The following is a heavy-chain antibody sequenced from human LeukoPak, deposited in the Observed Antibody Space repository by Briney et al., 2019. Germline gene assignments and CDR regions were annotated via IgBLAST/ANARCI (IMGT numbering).Heavy chain of an antibody. D-gene: IGHD2-15*01. Sequence: GGSLRLSCAASGFTFDDYDMSWVRQAPGKGLEWVSGINWNGGSTGYADSVKGRFTISRDNAKNSLYLQMNSLRAEDTALYYCARGRYCSGGSCYFGSDYFDYWGQGTLVTVSS. V-gene: IGHV3-20*04. CDR1: GFTFDDYD. CDR2: INWNGGST. J-gene: IGHJ4*02. CDR3: ARGRYCSGGSCYFGSDYFDY.